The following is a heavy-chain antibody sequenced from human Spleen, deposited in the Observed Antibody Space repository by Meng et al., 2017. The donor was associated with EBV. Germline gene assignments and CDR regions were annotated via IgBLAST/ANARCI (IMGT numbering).Heavy chain of an antibody. J-gene: IGHJ4*02. Sequence: QVQLLQPGVEVKKPGASVKVSCKASGYTFTTYAIHWVRQAPGQGLEWMGWINPGSGNAKYSQKFQGRVTITTDTSASTTYMELRSLRSEDTAVYYCARLYSGNHPIDDYWGQGTLVTVSS. CDR2: INPGSGNA. D-gene: IGHD1-26*01. CDR3: ARLYSGNHPIDDY. V-gene: IGHV1-3*01. CDR1: GYTFTTYA.